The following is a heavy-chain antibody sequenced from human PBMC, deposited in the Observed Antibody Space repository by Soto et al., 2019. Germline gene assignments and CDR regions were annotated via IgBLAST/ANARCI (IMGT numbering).Heavy chain of an antibody. J-gene: IGHJ3*02. D-gene: IGHD4-17*01. V-gene: IGHV4-34*02. CDR2: INHSGST. Sequence: QVQVQQWGAGLLKPSGTLSLTCAVYGGSFSGYYWNWIRQSPGKGLEWIGKINHSGSTNYNPSLKSRVTISVDTSKNQFSLRLSSVTAADTAVYYCARAYDYRDPRDALDTWGQGTMVIVSS. CDR3: ARAYDYRDPRDALDT. CDR1: GGSFSGYY.